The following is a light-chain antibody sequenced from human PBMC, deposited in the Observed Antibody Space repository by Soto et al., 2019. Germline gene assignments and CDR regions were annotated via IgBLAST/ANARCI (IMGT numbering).Light chain of an antibody. CDR3: QQASSFPLP. J-gene: IGKJ4*02. CDR1: QAISSW. CDR2: GAS. Sequence: DIQMTQSPSSVSASVGDRVTISCRASQAISSWLAWYQQKPGEAPKLMIYGASTLQSWVPSRFSGSETGTLFTLTISSLQTEDFATYYCQQASSFPLPFGGGTKVQIK. V-gene: IGKV1-12*01.